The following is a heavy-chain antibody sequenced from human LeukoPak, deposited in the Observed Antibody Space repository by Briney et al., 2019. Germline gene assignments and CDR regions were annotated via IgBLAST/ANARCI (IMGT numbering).Heavy chain of an antibody. J-gene: IGHJ5*02. D-gene: IGHD3-10*01. CDR1: GFTFSNSW. V-gene: IGHV3-23*01. CDR2: ISGSGGST. Sequence: PGGSLRLSCVTSGFTFSNSWMTWVRQAPGKGLEWVSAISGSGGSTYYADSVKGRFTISRDNSKNTLYLQMNSLRAEDTAVYYCAKGGGSGSYYNAGWFDPWGQGTLVTVSS. CDR3: AKGGGSGSYYNAGWFDP.